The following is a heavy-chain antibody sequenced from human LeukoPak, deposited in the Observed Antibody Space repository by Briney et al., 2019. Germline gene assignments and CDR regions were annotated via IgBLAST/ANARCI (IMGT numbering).Heavy chain of an antibody. CDR2: ISDSGGST. CDR1: GFTFTTYA. CDR3: AMGRGSYSVFDC. Sequence: GGSLRLSCAASGFTFTTYAMTWVRQAPGKGLEWVSSISDSGGSTYYTDSVKGRFTISRDNSKNTLYLQMNSLRAEDTAVYYCAMGRGSYSVFDCWGQGTLVTVSS. V-gene: IGHV3-23*01. D-gene: IGHD1-26*01. J-gene: IGHJ4*02.